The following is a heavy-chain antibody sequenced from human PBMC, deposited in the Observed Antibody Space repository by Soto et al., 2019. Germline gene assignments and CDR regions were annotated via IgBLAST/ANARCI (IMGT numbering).Heavy chain of an antibody. Sequence: QPGGSLRLSCAASGFTFSAYAMHWVRQAPGKGLEWVAVISYDGINKYYADSVKGRFTISRDNSKNTLFLQMNTLRTDDTAVYSCARSYDSSGFYHFDYWGLGTLVTVSS. CDR3: ARSYDSSGFYHFDY. CDR1: GFTFSAYA. D-gene: IGHD3-22*01. V-gene: IGHV3-30-3*01. CDR2: ISYDGINK. J-gene: IGHJ4*02.